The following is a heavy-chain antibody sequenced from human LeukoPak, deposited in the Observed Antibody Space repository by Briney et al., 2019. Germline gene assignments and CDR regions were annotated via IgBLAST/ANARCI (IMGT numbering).Heavy chain of an antibody. CDR2: IHSGGVNT. CDR1: GFTFSSYA. V-gene: IGHV3-23*01. CDR3: AKGTHSSGWRHFDY. Sequence: GGSLRLSCAASGFTFSSYAMSWVRQAPGKGLEWVSAIHSGGVNTYFADSVKGRFTISRDDSKNTLYLQMNSLRAEDTAVYYCAKGTHSSGWRHFDYWGQGTLVTVSS. D-gene: IGHD6-19*01. J-gene: IGHJ4*02.